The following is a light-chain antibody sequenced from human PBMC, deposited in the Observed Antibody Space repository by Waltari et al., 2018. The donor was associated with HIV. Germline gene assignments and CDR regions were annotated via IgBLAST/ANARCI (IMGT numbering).Light chain of an antibody. CDR3: QVWDSSTDLRV. Sequence: SYVLTQPPSVSVAPGQTARITCGGNNIGSKGVHWYQQKPSQAPVLVVYDDSDRPSGIPGRFSGSSSWNPATLTISRVEAGDEADFYCQVWDSSTDLRVFGGGTKLTVL. CDR2: DDS. V-gene: IGLV3-21*02. J-gene: IGLJ2*01. CDR1: NIGSKG.